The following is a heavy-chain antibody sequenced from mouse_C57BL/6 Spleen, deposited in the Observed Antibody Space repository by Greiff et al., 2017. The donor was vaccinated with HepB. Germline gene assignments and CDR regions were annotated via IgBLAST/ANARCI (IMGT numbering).Heavy chain of an antibody. CDR2: ISSGSSTI. CDR3: ARNYYGPYYFDY. D-gene: IGHD1-2*01. CDR1: GFTFSDYG. V-gene: IGHV5-17*01. J-gene: IGHJ2*01. Sequence: DVKLVESGGGLVKPGGSLKLSCAASGFTFSDYGMPWVRQAPEKGLEWVAYISSGSSTIYYADTVKGRFTSSRDNAKNTLFLQMTSLRSEDTAMYYCARNYYGPYYFDYWGQGTTLTVSS.